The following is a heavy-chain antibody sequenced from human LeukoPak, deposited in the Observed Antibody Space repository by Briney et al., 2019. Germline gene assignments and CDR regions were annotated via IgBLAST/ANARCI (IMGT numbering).Heavy chain of an antibody. CDR2: INPSNGDT. CDR1: GDTFTDYY. CDR3: AMELLVPVPLKAFDY. J-gene: IGHJ4*02. D-gene: IGHD6-13*01. Sequence: ASVKVSCKASGDTFTDYYIHWVRQAPGQGLEWVGGINPSNGDTHYAQRFQGRVTVTRDTAISTGYMELSGVRSDDAAVYYCAMELLVPVPLKAFDYWGQGTLVTVSS. V-gene: IGHV1-2*02.